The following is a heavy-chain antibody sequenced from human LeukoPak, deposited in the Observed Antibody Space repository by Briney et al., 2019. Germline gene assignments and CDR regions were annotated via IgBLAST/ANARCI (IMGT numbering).Heavy chain of an antibody. Sequence: SETLSLTCAVYGGSFSGYYWSWIRQPPWKGLEWIGEINHSGSTNYNPSLKSRVTISVDTSKNQFSLKLSSVTAADTAVYYCARHGNIVVVPDASKAFDIWGQGTMVTVSS. CDR1: GGSFSGYY. J-gene: IGHJ3*02. V-gene: IGHV4-34*01. D-gene: IGHD2-2*01. CDR2: INHSGST. CDR3: ARHGNIVVVPDASKAFDI.